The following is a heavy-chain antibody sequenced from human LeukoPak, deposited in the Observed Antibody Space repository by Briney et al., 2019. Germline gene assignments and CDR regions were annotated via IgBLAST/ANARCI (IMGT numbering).Heavy chain of an antibody. CDR2: ISSSSSYI. Sequence: GGSLRLSCAASGFTFSSYSMNWVRQAPGKGLEWVSSISSSSSYICYADSVKGRFTISRDNAKNSPYLQMNSLRAEDTAVYYCARDDVVGATKGAFDIWGQGTMVTVSS. D-gene: IGHD1-26*01. V-gene: IGHV3-21*01. CDR1: GFTFSSYS. J-gene: IGHJ3*02. CDR3: ARDDVVGATKGAFDI.